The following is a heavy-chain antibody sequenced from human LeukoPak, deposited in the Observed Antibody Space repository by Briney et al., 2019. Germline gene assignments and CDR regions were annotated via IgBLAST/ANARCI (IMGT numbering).Heavy chain of an antibody. CDR3: ARAEDTAMVDY. J-gene: IGHJ4*02. CDR1: GFTFSSYG. V-gene: IGHV3-33*01. Sequence: GRSLRLSCAASGFTFSSYGMHWVRQAPGKGLEWVAVIWYDGSNKYYADSVKGRFTISRDNSKNTLYLQMNSLRAEDTAVYYCARAEDTAMVDYWGQGTLVTVSS. CDR2: IWYDGSNK. D-gene: IGHD5-18*01.